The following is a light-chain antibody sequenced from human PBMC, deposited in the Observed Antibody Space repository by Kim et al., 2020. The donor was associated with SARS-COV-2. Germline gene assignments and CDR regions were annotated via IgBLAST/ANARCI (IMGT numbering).Light chain of an antibody. CDR1: KLGDKY. CDR3: QAWDSSWV. V-gene: IGLV3-1*01. Sequence: VSVSPGQTASITCSGDKLGDKYACWYQQKPGQSPVLVIYHDSKRPSGIPERFSGSNSGNTATLTISGTQAMDEADYYCQAWDSSWVFGGGTQLTVL. CDR2: HDS. J-gene: IGLJ3*02.